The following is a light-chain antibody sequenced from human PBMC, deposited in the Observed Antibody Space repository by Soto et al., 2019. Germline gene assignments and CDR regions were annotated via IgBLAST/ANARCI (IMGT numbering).Light chain of an antibody. CDR1: NSDIGGFPY. CDR3: TSYTVSTTVL. V-gene: IGLV2-14*01. J-gene: IGLJ2*01. CDR2: EVS. Sequence: QSALTQPASVSGSPGQSITISCTGTNSDIGGFPYVSWYQQHPGKAPKLMIYEVSNRPSGVSNRFSGSKSGNTASLTISGLQAEDEADYYYTSYTVSTTVLFGGGTKVTVL.